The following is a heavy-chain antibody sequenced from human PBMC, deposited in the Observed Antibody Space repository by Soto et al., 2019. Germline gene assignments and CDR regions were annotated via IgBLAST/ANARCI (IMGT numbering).Heavy chain of an antibody. V-gene: IGHV4-61*01. J-gene: IGHJ6*02. CDR2: IYYSGST. CDR3: ARLNTAHYYYYGMDV. Sequence: SETLSLTCTVSVGSVSSGSYYWSWIRQPLGKGLEWIGYIYYSGSTNYNPSLKSRVTISVDTSKNQFSLKLSSVTAADTAVYYCARLNTAHYYYYGMDVWGQGTTVTVSS. CDR1: VGSVSSGSYY. D-gene: IGHD2-21*02.